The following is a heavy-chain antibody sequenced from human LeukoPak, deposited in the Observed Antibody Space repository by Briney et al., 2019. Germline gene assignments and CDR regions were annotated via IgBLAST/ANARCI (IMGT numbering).Heavy chain of an antibody. CDR2: IKQDGSEK. J-gene: IGHJ4*02. Sequence: GGSLRLSCAASGFTFSSYWMSWVRQAPGKGLEWVANIKQDGSEKYYVDSVKGRFTISRDNAKNSLYLQMNSLRAEDTAVYYCARTYYYDPTPPDYWGQGTLVTVSS. CDR1: GFTFSSYW. D-gene: IGHD3-22*01. CDR3: ARTYYYDPTPPDY. V-gene: IGHV3-7*01.